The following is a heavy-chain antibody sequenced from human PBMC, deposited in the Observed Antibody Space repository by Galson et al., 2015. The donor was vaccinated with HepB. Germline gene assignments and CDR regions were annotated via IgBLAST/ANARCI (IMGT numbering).Heavy chain of an antibody. V-gene: IGHV3-30*04. Sequence: SLRLSCAASGFTFSSYAMHWVRQAPGKGLEWVAVISYDGSNKYYADSVKGRFTISRDNSKNTLYLQMNSLRAEDTAVYYCARRYYDSSGHIRSGAFDIWGQGTMVTVSS. D-gene: IGHD3-22*01. CDR2: ISYDGSNK. J-gene: IGHJ3*02. CDR3: ARRYYDSSGHIRSGAFDI. CDR1: GFTFSSYA.